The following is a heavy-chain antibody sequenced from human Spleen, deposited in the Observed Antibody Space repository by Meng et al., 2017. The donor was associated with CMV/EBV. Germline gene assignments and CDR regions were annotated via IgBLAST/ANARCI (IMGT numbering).Heavy chain of an antibody. Sequence: ASVKVSCKASGGIFRTSAITWVRQTPGQGLEWMGWMNSNSGNTDYAQKFQGRVTMTRNTSKTTAYMELSSLRSDDTAVYYCATTKGDYWGQGTLVTVSS. CDR2: MNSNSGNT. CDR3: ATTKGDY. CDR1: GGIFRTSA. V-gene: IGHV1-8*02. D-gene: IGHD5-24*01. J-gene: IGHJ4*02.